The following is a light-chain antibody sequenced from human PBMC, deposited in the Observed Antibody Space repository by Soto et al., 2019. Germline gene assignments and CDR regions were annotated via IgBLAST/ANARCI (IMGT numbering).Light chain of an antibody. Sequence: EITLKHSPATRSLSQGERGTVSCRASQSVRRYLAWYQQKPGQAPRLLIYDASTRATGIPARFSGSGSETDFTLTITSLEPEDFAVYYRQQRNTWLPISFGHVTRLEVK. CDR2: DAS. CDR3: QQRNTWLPIS. J-gene: IGKJ5*01. V-gene: IGKV3-11*01. CDR1: QSVRRY.